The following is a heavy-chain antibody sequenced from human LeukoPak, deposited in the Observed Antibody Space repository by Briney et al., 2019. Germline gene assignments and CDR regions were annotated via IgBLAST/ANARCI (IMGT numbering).Heavy chain of an antibody. J-gene: IGHJ3*02. V-gene: IGHV4-39*07. CDR2: IYYSGST. CDR3: ARYRDYGDYEGPDAFDI. Sequence: SETLSLTCTVSGGSISSSSNYWGWIRQPPGKGLEWIGSIYYSGSTYYNPSLKSRVTISVDTSKNQFSLKLSSVTAADTAVYYCARYRDYGDYEGPDAFDIWGQGTMVTVSS. CDR1: GGSISSSSNY. D-gene: IGHD4-17*01.